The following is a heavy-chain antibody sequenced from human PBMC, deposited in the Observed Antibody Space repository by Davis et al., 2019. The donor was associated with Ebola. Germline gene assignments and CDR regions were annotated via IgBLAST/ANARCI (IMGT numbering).Heavy chain of an antibody. CDR3: ARDGPTGYFDY. D-gene: IGHD1-1*01. CDR1: GFTFSSYG. V-gene: IGHV3-33*01. CDR2: IWYDGSNK. J-gene: IGHJ4*02. Sequence: PGGSLRLSCAASGFTFSSYGMHWVRQAPGKGLEWVAVIWYDGSNKYYADSVKGRFTISRDNSKNTLYLQMNSLRAEDTAVYYCARDGPTGYFDYWGQGTLVTVSS.